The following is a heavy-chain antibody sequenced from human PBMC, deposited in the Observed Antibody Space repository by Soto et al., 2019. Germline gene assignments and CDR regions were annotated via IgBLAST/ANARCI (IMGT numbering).Heavy chain of an antibody. CDR3: AKDHLAPHYYDSSGVIDY. V-gene: IGHV3-23*01. CDR1: GFTFISYA. Sequence: GGSLRLSCAASGFTFISYAMSWVRQAPGKGLEWVSAISGSGGSTYYADSVKGRFTISRDNSKNTLYLQMNSLRAEDTAVYYCAKDHLAPHYYDSSGVIDYRGQGTLVTVSS. D-gene: IGHD3-22*01. J-gene: IGHJ4*02. CDR2: ISGSGGST.